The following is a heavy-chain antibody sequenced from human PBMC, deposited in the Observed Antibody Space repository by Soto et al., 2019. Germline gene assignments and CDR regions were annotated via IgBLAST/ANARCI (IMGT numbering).Heavy chain of an antibody. D-gene: IGHD1-1*01. CDR3: AVERPNYLSFDY. CDR1: GFTFSSYS. Sequence: PGGSLRLSCAASGFTFSSYSMNWVRQAPGKGLEWVSYISSSSSTIYYADSVKGRFTISRDNANNSLYLQMNSPRAEDTAVYYCAVERPNYLSFDYWGQGTLVTVSS. J-gene: IGHJ4*02. V-gene: IGHV3-48*01. CDR2: ISSSSSTI.